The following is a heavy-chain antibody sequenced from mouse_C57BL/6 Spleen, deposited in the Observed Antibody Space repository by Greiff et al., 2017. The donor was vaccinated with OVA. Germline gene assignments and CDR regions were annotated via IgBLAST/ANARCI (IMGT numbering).Heavy chain of an antibody. D-gene: IGHD1-1*01. CDR3: TRDGSSYNWYFDV. CDR2: IYPGNSDT. J-gene: IGHJ1*03. Sequence: GQGLEWIGAIYPGNSDTSYNQKFKGKAKLTAVTSASTAYMELSSLTNEDSAVYYCTRDGSSYNWYFDVWGTGTTVTVSS. V-gene: IGHV1-5*01.